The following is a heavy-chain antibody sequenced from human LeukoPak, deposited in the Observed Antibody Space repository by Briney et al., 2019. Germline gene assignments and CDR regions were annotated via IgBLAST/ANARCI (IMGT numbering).Heavy chain of an antibody. CDR3: ARTGGTRYYYDSSGYSNWFDP. J-gene: IGHJ5*02. D-gene: IGHD3-22*01. V-gene: IGHV4-34*01. Sequence: PSETLSLTCAVYGGSFSGYYWSWIRQPPGKGLEWIGEINHSGSTDYNPSLKSRVTISVDTSKNQFSLKLSSVTAADTAVYCCARTGGTRYYYDSSGYSNWFDPWGQGTLVTVSS. CDR1: GGSFSGYY. CDR2: INHSGST.